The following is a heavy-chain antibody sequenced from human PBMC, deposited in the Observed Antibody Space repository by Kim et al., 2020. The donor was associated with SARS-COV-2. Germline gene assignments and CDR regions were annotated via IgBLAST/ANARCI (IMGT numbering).Heavy chain of an antibody. V-gene: IGHV4-59*01. CDR2: IKYSGTT. CDR3: ARGLGNHNWFDP. D-gene: IGHD3-9*01. J-gene: IGHJ5*02. Sequence: SETLSLTCTVSGGSITTNYWSWIRQPPGKGLEWIGFIKYSGTTNNNPSLKSRVTISVDTSKTQFSLRLSSVTAADTAVYYCARGLGNHNWFDPWGQGALVTVSS. CDR1: GGSITTNY.